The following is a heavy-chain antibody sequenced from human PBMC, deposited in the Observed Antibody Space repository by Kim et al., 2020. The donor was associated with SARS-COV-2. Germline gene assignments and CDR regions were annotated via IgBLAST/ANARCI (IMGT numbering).Heavy chain of an antibody. CDR2: T. J-gene: IGHJ5*02. V-gene: IGHV1-8*01. Sequence: TGYAQKFQGRVTMTRNTSISTAYMELSSLRSEDTAVYYCARVIVAPEFDPWGQGTLVTVSS. D-gene: IGHD5-12*01. CDR3: ARVIVAPEFDP.